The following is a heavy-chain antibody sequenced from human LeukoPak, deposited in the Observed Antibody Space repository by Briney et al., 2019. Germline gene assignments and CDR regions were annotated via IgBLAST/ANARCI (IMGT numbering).Heavy chain of an antibody. CDR2: IYYSGST. V-gene: IGHV4-30-4*01. Sequence: PSETLSLTCTVSGGSISSGDYYWSWIRQPPGKGLEWIGYIYYSGSTYYNPSLKSRVTISVDTSKNQFSLKLSSVTAADTAVYYCARDYGHYYDSSGFDYWGQGTLVTVSS. CDR1: GGSISSGDYY. D-gene: IGHD3-22*01. J-gene: IGHJ4*02. CDR3: ARDYGHYYDSSGFDY.